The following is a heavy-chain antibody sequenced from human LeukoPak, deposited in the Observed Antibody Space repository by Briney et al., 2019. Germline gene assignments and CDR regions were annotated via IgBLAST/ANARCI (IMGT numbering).Heavy chain of an antibody. Sequence: ASVKVSCKVSGYTLTELSMHWVRQAPGKGLEWMGGFDPEDGETIYAQKFQGRVTMTEDTSTDTAYMELSSLRSEDTAVYYCATVRTVSYYFDYWGQGTLVTVSS. CDR2: FDPEDGET. D-gene: IGHD2-2*01. V-gene: IGHV1-24*01. CDR3: ATVRTVSYYFDY. CDR1: GYTLTELS. J-gene: IGHJ4*02.